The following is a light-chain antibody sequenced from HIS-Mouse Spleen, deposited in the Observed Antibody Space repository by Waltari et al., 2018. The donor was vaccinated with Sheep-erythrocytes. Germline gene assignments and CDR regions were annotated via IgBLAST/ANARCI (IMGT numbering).Light chain of an antibody. CDR3: CSYAGSYNHV. CDR1: SSNIGSNS. CDR2: RNN. Sequence: QSVLTQPPSASGTPGQRVTLSCSGSSSNIGSNSVYWYQQLPGTAPKLLIYRNNQRPSGVPDRFSGSKSGNTASLTISGLQAEDEADYYCCSYAGSYNHVFATGTKVTVL. J-gene: IGLJ1*01. V-gene: IGLV1-44*01.